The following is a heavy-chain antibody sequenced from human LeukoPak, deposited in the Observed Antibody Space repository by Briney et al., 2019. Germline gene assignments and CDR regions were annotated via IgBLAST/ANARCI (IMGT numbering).Heavy chain of an antibody. CDR1: GVTVSSSS. Sequence: GGSLRLSCAASGVTVSSSSMSWVRQAPGKGLEWVSAAYSGGYTNYADSVEGRFTISRDNSKNTLYLQMSSLRAEDTAVYYCARAPSTVRSWFYFDYWGQGTLVTVSS. D-gene: IGHD6-13*01. CDR3: ARAPSTVRSWFYFDY. J-gene: IGHJ4*02. V-gene: IGHV3-66*01. CDR2: AYSGGYT.